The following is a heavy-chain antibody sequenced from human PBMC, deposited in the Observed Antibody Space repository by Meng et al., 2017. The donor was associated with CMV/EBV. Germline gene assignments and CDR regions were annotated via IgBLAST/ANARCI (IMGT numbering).Heavy chain of an antibody. Sequence: SCKASGYTFSSYGMHWVRQAPGKGLEWVAFIRYDGSNKYYADSVKGRFTISRDNSKNTLYLQMNSLRAEDTAVYYCAKDSSTSSAKGSYFDYWGQGTLVTVSS. D-gene: IGHD2-2*01. CDR3: AKDSSTSSAKGSYFDY. CDR1: GYTFSSYG. CDR2: IRYDGSNK. J-gene: IGHJ4*02. V-gene: IGHV3-30*02.